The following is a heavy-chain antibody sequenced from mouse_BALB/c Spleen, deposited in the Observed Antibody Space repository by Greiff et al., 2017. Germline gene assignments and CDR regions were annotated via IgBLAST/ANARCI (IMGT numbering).Heavy chain of an antibody. J-gene: IGHJ4*01. V-gene: IGHV5-12-1*01. CDR2: ISSGGGST. CDR3: ARQRGYGNHVGDY. D-gene: IGHD2-10*02. Sequence: EVQLQESGGGLVKPGGSLKLSCAASGFAFSSYDMSWVRQTPEKRLEWVAYISSGGGSTCYPDTVKGRFTISRDNAKNTLYLQMSSLKSEDTAMYYCARQRGYGNHVGDYWGQGTSVTVSS. CDR1: GFAFSSYD.